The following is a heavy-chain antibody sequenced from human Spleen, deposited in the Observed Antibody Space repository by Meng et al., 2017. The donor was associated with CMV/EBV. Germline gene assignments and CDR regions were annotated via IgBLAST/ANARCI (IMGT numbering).Heavy chain of an antibody. J-gene: IGHJ1*01. D-gene: IGHD2-15*01. CDR3: ARLDCSGGSCYPIGYFQH. V-gene: IGHV4-34*01. CDR2: INHSGST. CDR1: GGSFSGYY. Sequence: QVQLQQWGARLLKPPRPLSLTCVVYGGSFSGYYWSWIRQPPGKGLEWIGEINHSGSTNYNPSLKSRVTISVDTSKNQFSLKLSSVTAADTAVYYCARLDCSGGSCYPIGYFQHWGQGTLVTVSS.